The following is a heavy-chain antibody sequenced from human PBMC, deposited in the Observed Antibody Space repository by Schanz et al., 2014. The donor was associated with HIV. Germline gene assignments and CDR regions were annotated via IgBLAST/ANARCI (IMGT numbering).Heavy chain of an antibody. Sequence: QVQLQESGPGLVKPSQTLSLTCKVSSGSISSRGYYWNWIRQHPGKGLEWIGYIYYSGSTYKNPSLKSRVNISVDTAKNQFSLQLSAVTAADTAVYYCAKVTPLRCLDYWGQGTLVTVSS. V-gene: IGHV4-31*03. CDR2: IYYSGST. J-gene: IGHJ4*02. CDR1: SGSISSRGYY. CDR3: AKVTPLRCLDY. D-gene: IGHD4-17*01.